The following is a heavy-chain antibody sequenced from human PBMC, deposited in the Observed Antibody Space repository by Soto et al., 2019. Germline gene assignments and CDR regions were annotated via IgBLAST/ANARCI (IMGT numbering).Heavy chain of an antibody. CDR1: C. Sequence: CGSWIRKKPGKGLEWIGYIYYSGSTNYNPSLKSRVTISVDTSKNQFSLKLSSVTAADTAVYYCASHGKGFIAAAGSNWFEPLRNRTLVIVSS. J-gene: IGHJ5*02. CDR2: IYYSGST. CDR3: ASHGKGFIAAAGSNWFEP. D-gene: IGHD6-13*01. V-gene: IGHV4-59*08.